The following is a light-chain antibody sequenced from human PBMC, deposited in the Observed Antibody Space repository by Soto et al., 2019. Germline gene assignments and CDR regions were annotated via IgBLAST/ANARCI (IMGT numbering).Light chain of an antibody. Sequence: QSALTQPASVSGSAGQSITISCTGTSSDVGGYNYVSWYQQHPGKAPKLMIYDVSNRPSGVSNRFSGSKSGNTASLTISGLQAEDEADYYCSSYTTSGSLLFGGGTKVTVL. CDR2: DVS. CDR1: SSDVGGYNY. J-gene: IGLJ2*01. V-gene: IGLV2-14*01. CDR3: SSYTTSGSLL.